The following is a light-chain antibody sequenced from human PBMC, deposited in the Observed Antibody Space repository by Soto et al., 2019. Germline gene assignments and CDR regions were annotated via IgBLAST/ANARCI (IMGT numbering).Light chain of an antibody. CDR3: QQRSNWPLT. J-gene: IGKJ4*01. CDR1: QSVSSN. V-gene: IGKV3-15*01. Sequence: EIVMTQSPATLSVSPGERATLSSRASQSVSSNLAWYQQKPGQAPRLLIYGASTRATGIPARFSGSGSGTEFTLTISSLQSEDFAVYYCQQRSNWPLTFGGGTKVDI. CDR2: GAS.